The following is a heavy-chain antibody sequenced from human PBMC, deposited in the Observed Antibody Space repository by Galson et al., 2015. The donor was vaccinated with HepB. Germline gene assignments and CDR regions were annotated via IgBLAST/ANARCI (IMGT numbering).Heavy chain of an antibody. V-gene: IGHV3-30*18. D-gene: IGHD3-10*01. J-gene: IGHJ4*02. Sequence: SLRLSCAASGFTFSSYGMHWVRQAPGKGLEWVAVISYDGSNKYYADSVKGRFTISRDNSKNTLYLQMNSLRAEDTAVYYCAKDYITMVRGAPGYWGQGTLVTVSS. CDR3: AKDYITMVRGAPGY. CDR1: GFTFSSYG. CDR2: ISYDGSNK.